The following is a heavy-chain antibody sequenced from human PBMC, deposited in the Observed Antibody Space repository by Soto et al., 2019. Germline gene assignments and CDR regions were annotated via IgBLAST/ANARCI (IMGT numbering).Heavy chain of an antibody. J-gene: IGHJ6*02. CDR2: LGAADDP. V-gene: IGHV3-13*05. Sequence: XVSLRLSCAASAFTLSAYDMHWVRQPNGKGLEWVSALGAADDPYYLGSVKGRFTISRENAKNSLYLQMNNLRAGDTAVYYCARAYSGRLPRRADYYYAMDVWGQGTTVTVSS. D-gene: IGHD2-15*01. CDR1: AFTLSAYD. CDR3: ARAYSGRLPRRADYYYAMDV.